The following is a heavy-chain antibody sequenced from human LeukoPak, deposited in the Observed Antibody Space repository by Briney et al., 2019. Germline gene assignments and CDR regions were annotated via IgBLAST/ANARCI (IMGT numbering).Heavy chain of an antibody. CDR3: AFTLADIVVVPAAIDYYYMDV. J-gene: IGHJ6*03. CDR1: GGTFSSYA. D-gene: IGHD2-2*01. V-gene: IGHV1-69*05. Sequence: GASVKVSCKASGGTFSSYAISWVRQAPGQGLEWMGGIIPIFGTANYAQKFQGRVTITTDESTSTAYMELSSLRSEDTAVYYCAFTLADIVVVPAAIDYYYMDVWGKGTTVTVSS. CDR2: IIPIFGTA.